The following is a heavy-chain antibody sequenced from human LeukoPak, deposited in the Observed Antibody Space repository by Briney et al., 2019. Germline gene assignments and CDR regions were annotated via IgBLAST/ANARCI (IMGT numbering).Heavy chain of an antibody. D-gene: IGHD1-26*01. CDR1: GYTFSGYY. CDR2: INPNSGGT. V-gene: IGHV1-2*02. Sequence: ASVKVSCKASGYTFSGYYMHWVRQAPGQGLEWMGWINPNSGGTNYAQKFQGRVTMTRDTSISTAYMELSRLRPDDTAVYYCAKGKHSGTYSASDYWGQGTLVTVPS. CDR3: AKGKHSGTYSASDY. J-gene: IGHJ4*02.